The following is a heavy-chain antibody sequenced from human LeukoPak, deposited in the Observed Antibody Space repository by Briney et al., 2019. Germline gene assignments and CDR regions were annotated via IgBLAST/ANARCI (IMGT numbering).Heavy chain of an antibody. CDR3: ARGGYSGSYYRFS. Sequence: GGSLRLSCAASGFRFSDHWMHWVRQAPGKGPEWLSRISKDGSDTVYADSAKGRFTASRDNAKNTVYLQVTNLRPEDTAVYFCARGGYSGSYYRFSWGQGTLVTVAS. CDR1: GFRFSDHW. V-gene: IGHV3-74*01. J-gene: IGHJ4*02. D-gene: IGHD6-6*01. CDR2: ISKDGSDT.